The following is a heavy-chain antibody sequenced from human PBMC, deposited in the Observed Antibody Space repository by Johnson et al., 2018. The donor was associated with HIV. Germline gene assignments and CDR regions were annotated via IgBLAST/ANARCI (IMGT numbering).Heavy chain of an antibody. CDR1: GFTFSSYG. J-gene: IGHJ3*02. V-gene: IGHV3-33*03. CDR2: IWYDGSKT. Sequence: QVQLVESGGGVVQPGRSLRLSCAASGFTFSSYGMHWVRQAPGKGLDWVAFIWYDGSKTYYGDSVKGRFTISRDNAKNSLYLQMNSLRAEDTAVYYCARYHYYDSRLNDAFDIWGQGTMVTVSS. CDR3: ARYHYYDSRLNDAFDI. D-gene: IGHD3-22*01.